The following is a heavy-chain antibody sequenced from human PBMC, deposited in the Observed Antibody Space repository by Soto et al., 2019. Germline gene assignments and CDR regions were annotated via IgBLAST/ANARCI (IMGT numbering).Heavy chain of an antibody. J-gene: IGHJ4*02. D-gene: IGHD2-15*01. CDR3: ARHTPAISISDH. CDR2: IYYNGTT. V-gene: IGHV4-39*01. CDR1: GGSIRSPNFS. Sequence: SETLSLTCTVIGGSIRSPNFSWSWIRQHPGKGLEWIGSIYYNGTTTYSPSLKSRVTISVDTSKNQFSLKLSSVTAADTAVYYCARHTPAISISDHWGQGTLVTVS.